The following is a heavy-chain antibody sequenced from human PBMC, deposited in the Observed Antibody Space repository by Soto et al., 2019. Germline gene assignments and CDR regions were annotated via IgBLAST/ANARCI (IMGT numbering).Heavy chain of an antibody. V-gene: IGHV1-69*02. Sequence: QVQLVQSGAEVKKPGSSVKVSCKASGGTFSSYTISWVRQAPGQGLEWMGRIIPILGIANYAQKFQGRVTITADKSTSTAYMELSSLRSKDTAVYYCARGIVVVPANNWFDPWGQGTLVTVSS. D-gene: IGHD2-2*01. CDR1: GGTFSSYT. J-gene: IGHJ5*02. CDR3: ARGIVVVPANNWFDP. CDR2: IIPILGIA.